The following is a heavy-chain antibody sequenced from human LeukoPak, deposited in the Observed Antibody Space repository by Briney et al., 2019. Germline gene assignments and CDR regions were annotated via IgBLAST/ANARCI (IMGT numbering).Heavy chain of an antibody. CDR1: GGAFISYA. J-gene: IGHJ4*02. CDR2: IIPIYDAG. D-gene: IGHD2-21*02. V-gene: IGHV1-69*05. CDR3: AREPLGCGGDCHFDY. Sequence: SVKVSCKXSGGAFISYAFSWMRQAPGQGLERMGRIIPIYDAGDYAQRFQGRVSITTDESTNTVYMEVSRLTYEDTAVYYCAREPLGCGGDCHFDYWGQGTLVTVSS.